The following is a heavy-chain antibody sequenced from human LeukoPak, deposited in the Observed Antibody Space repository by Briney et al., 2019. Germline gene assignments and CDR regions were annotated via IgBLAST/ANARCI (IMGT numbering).Heavy chain of an antibody. Sequence: GGSLRLSCAASGFTFSGYWMNWVRQAPGKGLEWVSYISSSSSTIYYAESVRGRFTISRDNVQSSVYLQMNSLRVEDTAVYYCARDPMTLVTSRSAVDGNPPEYWGLGTLVTVSS. CDR2: ISSSSSTI. J-gene: IGHJ4*02. V-gene: IGHV3-48*01. D-gene: IGHD4-17*01. CDR3: ARDPMTLVTSRSAVDGNPPEY. CDR1: GFTFSGYW.